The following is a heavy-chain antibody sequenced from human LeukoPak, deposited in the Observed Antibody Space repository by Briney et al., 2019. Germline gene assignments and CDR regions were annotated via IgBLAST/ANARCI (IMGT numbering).Heavy chain of an antibody. J-gene: IGHJ4*02. CDR1: GFTFSSYH. V-gene: IGHV3-7*01. Sequence: PGGSLRLSCAASGFTFSSYHMSWVRQAPGKGLEWVANINPDGSDKYHVESVKGRFTMSRDNAKNALYLQMNSLRAEDTAVYYCARDPRQLPFWGQGTLVTVSS. CDR3: ARDPRQLPF. D-gene: IGHD2-2*01. CDR2: INPDGSDK.